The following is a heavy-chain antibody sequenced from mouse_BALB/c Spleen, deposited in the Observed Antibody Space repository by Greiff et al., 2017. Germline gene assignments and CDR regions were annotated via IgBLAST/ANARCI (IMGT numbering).Heavy chain of an antibody. D-gene: IGHD1-1*01. J-gene: IGHJ1*01. V-gene: IGHV7-3*02. Sequence: EVHLVESGGGLVQPGGSLRLSCATSGFTFTDYYMSWVRQPPGKALEWLGFIRNKANGYTTEYSASVKGRFTISRDNSQSILYLQMNTLRAEDSATYYCAGSSWYFDVWGAGTTVTVSS. CDR3: AGSSWYFDV. CDR1: GFTFTDYY. CDR2: IRNKANGYTT.